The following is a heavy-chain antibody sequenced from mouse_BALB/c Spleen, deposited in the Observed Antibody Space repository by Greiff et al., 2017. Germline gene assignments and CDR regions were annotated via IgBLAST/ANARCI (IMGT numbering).Heavy chain of an antibody. Sequence: VQRVESGPGLVAPSQSLSITCTVSGFSLSRYSVHWVRQPPGKGLEWLGMIWDGGSTDYNSALKSRLSISKDNSKSQVFLKMNSLQTDDTAMYYCARREYGNYGFAYWGQGTLVTVSA. D-gene: IGHD2-10*02. CDR3: ARREYGNYGFAY. CDR2: IWDGGST. J-gene: IGHJ3*01. CDR1: GFSLSRYS. V-gene: IGHV2-6-4*01.